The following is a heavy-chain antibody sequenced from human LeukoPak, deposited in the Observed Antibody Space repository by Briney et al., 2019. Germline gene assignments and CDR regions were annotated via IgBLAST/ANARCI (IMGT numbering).Heavy chain of an antibody. V-gene: IGHV7-4-1*02. CDR1: GYTFTAYG. CDR3: ASASSGWSDDAFDI. D-gene: IGHD6-19*01. J-gene: IGHJ3*02. CDR2: INTNTGNP. Sequence: ASVKVSCKASGYTFTAYGFTWVRQAPGQGLEWMGWINTNTGNPTYAQGFTGRFVFSLDTSVSTAYLQISSLKAEDTAVYYCASASSGWSDDAFDIWGQGTMVTVSS.